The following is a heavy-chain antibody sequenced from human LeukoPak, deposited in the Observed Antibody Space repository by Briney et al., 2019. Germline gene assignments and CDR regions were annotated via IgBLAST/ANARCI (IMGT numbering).Heavy chain of an antibody. CDR3: ARDRVRDRTSCFGY. V-gene: IGHV1-2*02. CDR1: GYTFAGYY. CDR2: INPNNGGT. Sequence: ASVKVSCKASGYTFAGYYLHWVRQAPGQGLEWMGWINPNNGGTNYAQKFQGRVTMTRDTSISTAYMGLDSLRSDDTAVYYCARDRVRDRTSCFGYWGQGTLVTVSS. D-gene: IGHD2-2*01. J-gene: IGHJ4*02.